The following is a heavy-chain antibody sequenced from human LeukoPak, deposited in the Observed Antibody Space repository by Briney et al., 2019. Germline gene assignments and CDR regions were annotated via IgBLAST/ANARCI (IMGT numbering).Heavy chain of an antibody. J-gene: IGHJ4*02. Sequence: ASVKVSCKASGGTFSSYAISWVRQAPGQGLEWMGGIIPIFGTANYAQKFQGRVTITADESTSTAYMELSSLRSEDTAVYYCASSDLYGSGSYYTYYFDYWGQGTLVTVSS. CDR3: ASSDLYGSGSYYTYYFDY. CDR2: IIPIFGTA. V-gene: IGHV1-69*13. D-gene: IGHD3-10*01. CDR1: GGTFSSYA.